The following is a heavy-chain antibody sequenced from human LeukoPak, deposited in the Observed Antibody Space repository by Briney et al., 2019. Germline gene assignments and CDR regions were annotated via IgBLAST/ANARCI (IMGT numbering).Heavy chain of an antibody. Sequence: PGGSLRLSCAASGFTFSSYSMNWVRQAPGKGLEWVSSISSSSSYIYYADSVKGRFTLSRDNAKNSLYLQMNSLRAEDTAVYYCARDHYYDILTGYYFSAFDIWGQGTMVTVSS. CDR1: GFTFSSYS. V-gene: IGHV3-21*01. CDR3: ARDHYYDILTGYYFSAFDI. CDR2: ISSSSSYI. J-gene: IGHJ3*02. D-gene: IGHD3-9*01.